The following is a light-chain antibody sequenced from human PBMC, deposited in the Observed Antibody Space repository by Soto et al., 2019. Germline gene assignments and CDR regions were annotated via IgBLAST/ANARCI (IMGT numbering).Light chain of an antibody. CDR1: QSVLNNY. Sequence: EIVLTQSPGTLSLSPGERATLSCRASQSVLNNYLAWYQQKPGQAPRLLIYGASSRATGIPDRFSGSGSGTDFTLTISRLEPGDFAVYYCQQYGSSPPITFGQGTRLEIK. CDR3: QQYGSSPPIT. J-gene: IGKJ5*01. CDR2: GAS. V-gene: IGKV3-20*01.